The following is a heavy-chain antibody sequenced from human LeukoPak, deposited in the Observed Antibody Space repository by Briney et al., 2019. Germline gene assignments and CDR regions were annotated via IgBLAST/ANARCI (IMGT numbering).Heavy chain of an antibody. V-gene: IGHV3-53*01. CDR1: GFTVSSNY. Sequence: HPGGSLRLSCAASGFTVSSNYMSWVRQAPGKGLEWVSVIYSGGSTYYADSVKGRFAISRDNSKNTLYLQMNSLRAEDTAVYYCAGRIVGVTYYFDYWGQGTLVTVSS. J-gene: IGHJ4*02. D-gene: IGHD1-26*01. CDR2: IYSGGST. CDR3: AGRIVGVTYYFDY.